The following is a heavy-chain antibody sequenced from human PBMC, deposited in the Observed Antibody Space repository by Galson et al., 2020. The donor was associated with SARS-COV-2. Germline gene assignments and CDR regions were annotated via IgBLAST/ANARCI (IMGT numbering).Heavy chain of an antibody. CDR1: GFTVTSNY. CDR3: ARAVGSMTTVRGALDV. D-gene: IGHD1-1*01. Sequence: GGSLRLSCAASGFTVTSNYMTWVRQAPGKGMDLVYLIYSGGSTYYADSVTGRFTISRHSSENTLYLPMNSLRPEDTAVDYWARAVGSMTTVRGALDVWCQGTMVTVSS. CDR2: IYSGGST. J-gene: IGHJ3*01. V-gene: IGHV3-53*04.